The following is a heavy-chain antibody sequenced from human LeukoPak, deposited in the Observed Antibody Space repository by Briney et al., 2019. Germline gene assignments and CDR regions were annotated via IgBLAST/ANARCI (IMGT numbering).Heavy chain of an antibody. J-gene: IGHJ4*02. V-gene: IGHV1-18*01. CDR3: ARDTGGSPYGDFHY. CDR1: GYTFSSYG. CDR2: ISAYNGNT. Sequence: ASVKVSCKAFGYTFSSYGVSWVQQAPGQGLEWMGWISAYNGNTNYAQKFQGRVTLTTDISTSTAYMEVGSLRSDDTAVYYCARDTGGSPYGDFHYWGQGTLVTVSS. D-gene: IGHD4/OR15-4a*01.